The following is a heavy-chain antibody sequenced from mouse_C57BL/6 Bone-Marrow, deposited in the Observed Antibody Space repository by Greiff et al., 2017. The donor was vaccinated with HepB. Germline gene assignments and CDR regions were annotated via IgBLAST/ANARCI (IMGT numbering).Heavy chain of an antibody. J-gene: IGHJ3*01. CDR3: TLPAWCAY. Sequence: EVKLMESGEGLVKPGGSLKLSCAASGFTFSSYAMSWVRQTPEKRLEWVAYISSGGDYIYYADTVKGRFTISSDNARNTLYLQMSSLKSEDTAIYYCTLPAWCAYWGQGTLVNVSA. CDR1: GFTFSSYA. CDR2: ISSGGDYI. D-gene: IGHD5-5*01. V-gene: IGHV5-9-1*02.